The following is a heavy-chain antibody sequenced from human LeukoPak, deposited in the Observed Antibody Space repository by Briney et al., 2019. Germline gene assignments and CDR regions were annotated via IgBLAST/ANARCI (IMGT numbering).Heavy chain of an antibody. Sequence: GGSLRLSCAASGFTFRNYAMSWVRQAPGKGLEWVSAISGSGGNTYYADSVKGRFTISRDNSKNTLYLQMNSLRAEDTAVYYCAKASIEQWMVRGGYFDYWGQGTLVTVSS. J-gene: IGHJ4*02. D-gene: IGHD6-19*01. CDR1: GFTFRNYA. V-gene: IGHV3-23*01. CDR2: ISGSGGNT. CDR3: AKASIEQWMVRGGYFDY.